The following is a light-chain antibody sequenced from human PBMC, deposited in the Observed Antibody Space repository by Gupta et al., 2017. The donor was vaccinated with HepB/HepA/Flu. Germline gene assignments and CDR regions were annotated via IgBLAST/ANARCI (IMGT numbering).Light chain of an antibody. J-gene: IGLJ2*01. CDR1: SSNIGNNY. CDR2: END. CDR3: GTGDSSLNVVV. Sequence: QSVLTQPPSVSAAPGQKVTISCSGSSSNIGNNYVSWYQQLPGTAPKLLIYENDKRPSGIPDRFSGSKSGTSATLTITGLQTGDEADYYCGTGDSSLNVVVFGGGTRLTVL. V-gene: IGLV1-51*02.